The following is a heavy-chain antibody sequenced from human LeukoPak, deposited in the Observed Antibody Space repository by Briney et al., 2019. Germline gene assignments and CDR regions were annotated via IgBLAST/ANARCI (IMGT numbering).Heavy chain of an antibody. CDR1: AFTVSSHY. Sequence: GGSLRLSCAASAFTVSSHYMSWVRQPPEKGLKWVAVIYIDGSTFYADSVKDRFTISRDNSKNTLYLQMNSLRAEDTAVYYCASLRTNTFAWGQGTLVTVSS. CDR2: IYIDGST. J-gene: IGHJ5*02. D-gene: IGHD3-10*01. V-gene: IGHV3-66*01. CDR3: ASLRTNTFA.